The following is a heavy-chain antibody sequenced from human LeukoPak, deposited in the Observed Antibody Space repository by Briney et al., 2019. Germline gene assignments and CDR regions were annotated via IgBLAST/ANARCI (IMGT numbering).Heavy chain of an antibody. V-gene: IGHV1-69*13. D-gene: IGHD4-17*01. Sequence: SVKVSCTASGGTFSSYAISWVRQAPGQGLEWMGGIIPIFGTANYAQKFQGRVTITADEFTSTAYTELSSLRSEDTAVYYCARELAVYGDYGLEYYYGMDVWGQGTTVTVSS. J-gene: IGHJ6*02. CDR3: ARELAVYGDYGLEYYYGMDV. CDR1: GGTFSSYA. CDR2: IIPIFGTA.